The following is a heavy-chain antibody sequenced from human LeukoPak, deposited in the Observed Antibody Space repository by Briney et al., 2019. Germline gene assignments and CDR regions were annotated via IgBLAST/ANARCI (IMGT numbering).Heavy chain of an antibody. J-gene: IGHJ4*02. V-gene: IGHV3-48*01. CDR1: GFIFSSYT. Sequence: GGSLRLSCAASGFIFSSYTMNWVRQAPGKGLEWVSYISSASSTIYYADSVKGRFTISRDNAKNSLYLQMNSLRAEDTAVYYCARDPWTNSDYDGFDYWGQGTLVTVSS. D-gene: IGHD5-12*01. CDR2: ISSASSTI. CDR3: ARDPWTNSDYDGFDY.